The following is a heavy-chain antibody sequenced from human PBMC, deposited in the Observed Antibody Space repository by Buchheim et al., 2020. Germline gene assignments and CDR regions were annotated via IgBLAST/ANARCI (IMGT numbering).Heavy chain of an antibody. CDR3: AKAGSGYDYRGLFSGMDV. D-gene: IGHD5-12*01. CDR2: ISGSGGST. V-gene: IGHV3-23*04. Sequence: EVQLVESGGGLVQPGGSLRLSCAASGFTFSSYAMSWVRQAPGKGLEWVSAISGSGGSTYYADSVKGRFTISRDNSKNTLLLQMNSLRAEDTAVYYCAKAGSGYDYRGLFSGMDVWGQGTT. CDR1: GFTFSSYA. J-gene: IGHJ6*02.